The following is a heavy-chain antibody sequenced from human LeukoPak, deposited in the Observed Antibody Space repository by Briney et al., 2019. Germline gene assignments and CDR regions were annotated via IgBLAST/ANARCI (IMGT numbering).Heavy chain of an antibody. CDR3: ARDGLRYFDWLKDYYYYYMDV. J-gene: IGHJ6*03. D-gene: IGHD3-9*01. CDR1: GYTFTSYG. Sequence: ASVKVSCKASGYTFTSYGISWVRQAPGQGLEWMGWISAYNGNTNYAQKLQGRGTMTTDTSTSTAYMELRSLRSDDTAVYYCARDGLRYFDWLKDYYYYYMDVWGKGTTVTVSS. V-gene: IGHV1-18*01. CDR2: ISAYNGNT.